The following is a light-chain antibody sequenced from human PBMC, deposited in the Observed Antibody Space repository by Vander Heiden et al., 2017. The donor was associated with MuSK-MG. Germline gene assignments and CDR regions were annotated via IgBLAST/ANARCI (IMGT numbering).Light chain of an antibody. CDR2: RAS. CDR1: QSIYSDQ. CDR3: QQYGSTPPT. Sequence: DIVLTQSADTLSLSPGESATLSCRASQSIYSDQLAWYQQKPGQSPKLLISRASDRATGIPDRIRGSGSGTVFTLTINRLEAEDFGVYYCQQYGSTPPTFGQGTRVEIK. J-gene: IGKJ1*01. V-gene: IGKV3-20*01.